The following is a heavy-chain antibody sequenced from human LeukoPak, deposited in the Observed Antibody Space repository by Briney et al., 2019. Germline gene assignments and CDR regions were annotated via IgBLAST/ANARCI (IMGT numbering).Heavy chain of an antibody. CDR1: GFTFSSYS. V-gene: IGHV3-21*01. CDR3: ARANWNGCLDY. J-gene: IGHJ4*02. CDR2: ISSSSSYI. D-gene: IGHD1-1*01. Sequence: GGSLRLSCAASGFTFSSYSMYWVRQAPGKGLEWVSSISSSSSYIYYADSVKGRFTISRDNAKNSLYLQMNSLRAEDTAVYYCARANWNGCLDYWGQGTLVTVSS.